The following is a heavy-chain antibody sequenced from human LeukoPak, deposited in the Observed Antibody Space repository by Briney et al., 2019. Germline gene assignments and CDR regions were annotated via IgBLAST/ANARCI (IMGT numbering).Heavy chain of an antibody. V-gene: IGHV3-48*04. CDR2: ISSSSSTI. J-gene: IGHJ1*01. Sequence: GGSLRLSCAASGFTFSSSWMAWVRQAPGKGLEWVSYISSSSSTIYYADSVKGRFTISRDNAKNSLYLQMNSLRAEDTAVYYCARDTIVSSSSAEYFQHWGQGTLVTVSS. D-gene: IGHD6-6*01. CDR3: ARDTIVSSSSAEYFQH. CDR1: GFTFSSSW.